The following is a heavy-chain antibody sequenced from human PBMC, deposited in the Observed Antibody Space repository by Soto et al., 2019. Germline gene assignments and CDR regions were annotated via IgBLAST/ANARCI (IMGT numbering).Heavy chain of an antibody. J-gene: IGHJ2*01. Sequence: QVQLQESGPGLVKPSETLSLTCTVSGGSISSYYWSWIRQPPGKGLEWIGYIYYRGSTNDNPSLKSRVTISVDTSKNQISLKLSSVTAADTAMYYCARFNWYFDLWGRGTLVTVSS. CDR1: GGSISSYY. V-gene: IGHV4-59*01. CDR2: IYYRGST. CDR3: ARFNWYFDL.